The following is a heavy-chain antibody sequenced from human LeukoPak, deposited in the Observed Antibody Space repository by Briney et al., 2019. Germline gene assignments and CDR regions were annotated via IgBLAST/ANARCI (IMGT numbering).Heavy chain of an antibody. CDR1: GGSFSGYC. V-gene: IGHV4-34*01. CDR2: INHSGST. CDR3: ARDSYYYDSSGYYRFDY. J-gene: IGHJ4*02. Sequence: SETLSLTCAVYGGSFSGYCWSWIRQPPGKGLEWIGEINHSGSTNYNPSLKSRVTISVDTSKNQFSLKLSSVTAADTAVYYCARDSYYYDSSGYYRFDYWGQGTLVTVSS. D-gene: IGHD3-22*01.